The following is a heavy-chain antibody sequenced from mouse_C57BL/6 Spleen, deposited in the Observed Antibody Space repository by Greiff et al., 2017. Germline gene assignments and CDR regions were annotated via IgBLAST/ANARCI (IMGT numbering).Heavy chain of an antibody. V-gene: IGHV5-6*01. J-gene: IGHJ2*01. Sequence: EVKVVESGGDLVKPGGSLKLSCAASGFTFSSYGMSWVRQTPDKRLEWVATISSGGSYTYYPDSVKGRFTISRDNAKNTLYLQMSSLKSEDTAMYYCARQSNYYGSSYYFDYWGQGTTLTVSS. D-gene: IGHD1-1*01. CDR2: ISSGGSYT. CDR3: ARQSNYYGSSYYFDY. CDR1: GFTFSSYG.